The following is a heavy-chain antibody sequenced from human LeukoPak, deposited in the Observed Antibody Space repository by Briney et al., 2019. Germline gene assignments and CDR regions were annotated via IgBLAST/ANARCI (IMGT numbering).Heavy chain of an antibody. CDR1: GGSFSGYY. CDR2: INHSGST. D-gene: IGHD5-18*01. CDR3: ARGLRIEYSYGYGY. J-gene: IGHJ4*02. V-gene: IGHV4-34*01. Sequence: SETLSLTCAVYGGSFSGYYWSWIRQPPGKGLEWIGEINHSGSTNYNPSLKSRVTISVDTSKNQFSLKLSSVTAADTAVYYCARGLRIEYSYGYGYWGQGTLVTVSS.